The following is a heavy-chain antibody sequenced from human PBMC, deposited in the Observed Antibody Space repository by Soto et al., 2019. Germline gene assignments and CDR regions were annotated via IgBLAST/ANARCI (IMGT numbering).Heavy chain of an antibody. J-gene: IGHJ6*02. CDR1: EVTCSNHC. CDR2: LNSDGSSR. Sequence: GFLRLSSAASEVTCSNHCIHCVRQAPGKGLVWVSRLNSDGSSRYYGDSMKGRVTISRDNAKNTVYLQMDSLRDEDSAVYYCARGLKNYSGMDVWGQGTTVTVPS. CDR3: ARGLKNYSGMDV. V-gene: IGHV3-74*01.